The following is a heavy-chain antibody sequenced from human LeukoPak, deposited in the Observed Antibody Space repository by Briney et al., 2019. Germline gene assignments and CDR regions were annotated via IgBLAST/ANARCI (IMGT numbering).Heavy chain of an antibody. Sequence: GRSLRLSCAASGFTFSSYGMHWVRQAPGKGLEWVAVIWYDGSNKYYADSVKGRFTISRDDAKNSLYLQMNSLRAEDTAVYYCARAFDSSGYNYWYFDLWGRGTRVTVSS. CDR1: GFTFSSYG. CDR2: IWYDGSNK. V-gene: IGHV3-33*01. CDR3: ARAFDSSGYNYWYFDL. J-gene: IGHJ2*01. D-gene: IGHD3-22*01.